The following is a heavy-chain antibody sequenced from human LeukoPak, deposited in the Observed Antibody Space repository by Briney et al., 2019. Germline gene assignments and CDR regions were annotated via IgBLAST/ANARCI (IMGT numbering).Heavy chain of an antibody. J-gene: IGHJ6*02. Sequence: PGGSLRLSCAASGFTFSTYAMNWVRQAPGKGLEWVSTISGSGGTPHYADSVKGRFTISRDNSKNTLYLQMNSLTAEDTAVYYCARVVAGSVYNCGMDVWGQGTTVTVSS. D-gene: IGHD6-19*01. CDR1: GFTFSTYA. V-gene: IGHV3-23*01. CDR2: ISGSGGTP. CDR3: ARVVAGSVYNCGMDV.